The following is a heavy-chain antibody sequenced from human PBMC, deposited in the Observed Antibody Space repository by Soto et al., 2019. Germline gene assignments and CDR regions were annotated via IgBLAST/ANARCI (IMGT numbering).Heavy chain of an antibody. D-gene: IGHD4-17*01. CDR3: ARAVDYGDMDY. V-gene: IGHV3-30*03. CDR1: GFTFSNYG. CDR2: ISYDGSNQ. J-gene: IGHJ4*02. Sequence: QVQLVESGGGVVPPGRSLRLSCAASGFTFSNYGMHWVRQAPGKGLEWVAVISYDGSNQNYADSVKGRFTISRDNFKNTLYLQMSSLRAEDTAVYYCARAVDYGDMDYWGQGTLVTVSS.